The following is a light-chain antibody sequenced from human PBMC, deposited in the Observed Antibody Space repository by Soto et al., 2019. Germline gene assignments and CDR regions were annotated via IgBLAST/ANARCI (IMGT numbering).Light chain of an antibody. V-gene: IGKV3-11*01. CDR2: DAS. J-gene: IGKJ1*01. Sequence: EVVLTQSPATLSLSPGERATLSCWASQSVTNYLAWYQQKPGQAPRLVIYDASNRAIGIPARFSGSGSGTDFALPISTLEPEDSAVYYCQQRYNWPWTFGQGTKVQIK. CDR1: QSVTNY. CDR3: QQRYNWPWT.